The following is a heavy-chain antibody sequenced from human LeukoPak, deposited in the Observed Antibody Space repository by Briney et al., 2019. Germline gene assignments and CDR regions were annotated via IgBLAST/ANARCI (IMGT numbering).Heavy chain of an antibody. CDR2: IWYDGSNE. CDR1: GFTFSSYG. CDR3: ARAYDYGAYGVVE. D-gene: IGHD4-17*01. V-gene: IGHV3-33*01. Sequence: PGRSLRLSCAASGFTFSSYGMHWVRQAPGKGLEWVAIIWYDGSNEYYADSVKGRFTISRDNSKNTLYLQMNSLRAEDTAVYYCARAYDYGAYGVVEWGQGTLVTVSS. J-gene: IGHJ4*02.